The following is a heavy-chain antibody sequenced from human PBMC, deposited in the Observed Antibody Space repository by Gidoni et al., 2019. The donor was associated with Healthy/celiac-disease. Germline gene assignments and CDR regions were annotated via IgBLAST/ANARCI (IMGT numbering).Heavy chain of an antibody. CDR3: TTEGVVYDEYFDY. CDR1: GCTFSNAW. V-gene: IGHV3-15*01. J-gene: IGHJ4*02. CDR2: IKSKTDGGTT. D-gene: IGHD3-3*01. Sequence: EVQLVESGGGLVKPGGSLRLSCAASGCTFSNAWMSWVRQAPGKGLEWVGRIKSKTDGGTTDYAAPVKGRFTISRDDSKNTLYLQMNSLKTEDTAVYYCTTEGVVYDEYFDYWGQGTLVTVSS.